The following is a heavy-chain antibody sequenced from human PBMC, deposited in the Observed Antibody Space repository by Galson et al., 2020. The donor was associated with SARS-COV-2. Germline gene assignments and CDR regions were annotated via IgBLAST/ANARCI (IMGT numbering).Heavy chain of an antibody. D-gene: IGHD3-22*01. CDR3: AKSVGGPYYYDSSGYLDY. Sequence: TGGSLRLSCAASGFTFSSYGMHWVRQAPGKGLEWVAVISYDGSNKYYADSVKGRFTISRDNSKNTLYLQMNSLRAEDTAVYYCAKSVGGPYYYDSSGYLDYWGQGTLVTVSS. CDR2: ISYDGSNK. J-gene: IGHJ4*02. V-gene: IGHV3-30*18. CDR1: GFTFSSYG.